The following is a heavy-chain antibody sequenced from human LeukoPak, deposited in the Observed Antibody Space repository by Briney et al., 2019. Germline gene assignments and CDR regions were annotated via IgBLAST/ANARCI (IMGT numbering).Heavy chain of an antibody. Sequence: GGSLRLSCAVSGLTFSNYWMHWVRQAPGKGLVWVSRISNDGTSTSYADSVKGRFTISRDNAKNTLYLQMNSLRAEDTAVYYCAKVRTGHYFDYWGQGTLVTVSS. J-gene: IGHJ4*02. CDR2: ISNDGTST. V-gene: IGHV3-74*01. CDR1: GLTFSNYW. D-gene: IGHD1-1*01. CDR3: AKVRTGHYFDY.